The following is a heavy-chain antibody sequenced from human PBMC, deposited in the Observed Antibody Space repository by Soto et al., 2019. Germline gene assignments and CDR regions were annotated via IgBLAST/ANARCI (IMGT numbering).Heavy chain of an antibody. Sequence: QEQLVQSGAEVKKSGSSVKVSCKDTGGLFSSYAVSWVRQAPGQGLEWMGGIIPVFDTVYYAQKFQGRVTITADESTNTAYMELSSLRSEDTAMYYCARGGSGYVCFNEFWGQGPLVTVSS. CDR3: ARGGSGYVCFNEF. V-gene: IGHV1-69*01. CDR2: IIPVFDTV. J-gene: IGHJ4*02. D-gene: IGHD3-22*01. CDR1: GGLFSSYA.